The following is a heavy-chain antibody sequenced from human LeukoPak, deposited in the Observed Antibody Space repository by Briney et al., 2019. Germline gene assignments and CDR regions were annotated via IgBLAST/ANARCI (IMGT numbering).Heavy chain of an antibody. J-gene: IGHJ4*02. V-gene: IGHV3-7*01. CDR3: ARDRAYCRFDE. CDR1: GGSISSYY. Sequence: ETLSLTCTVSGGSISSYYWSWIRQPPGKGLEWVATINIDGSEEYYADSVKGRFTISRDNAKNSLFLQMNSLRAEDAAVYFCARDRAYCRFDEWGQGTLVTVSS. D-gene: IGHD1-26*01. CDR2: INIDGSEE.